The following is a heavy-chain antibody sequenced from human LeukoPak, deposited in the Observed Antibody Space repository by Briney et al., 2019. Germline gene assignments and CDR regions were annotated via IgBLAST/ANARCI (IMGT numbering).Heavy chain of an antibody. J-gene: IGHJ6*02. V-gene: IGHV4-59*01. Sequence: SETLSLTCTVSGGSISSYYWSWIRQSPGKGLEWIGYIYYSGSTNYNPSLKSRVTISVDTSKNQFSLKLSSVTAADTAVYYCARDVSGSYFDGGPYYYYGMDVWGQGTTVTVSS. D-gene: IGHD1-26*01. CDR3: ARDVSGSYFDGGPYYYYGMDV. CDR2: IYYSGST. CDR1: GGSISSYY.